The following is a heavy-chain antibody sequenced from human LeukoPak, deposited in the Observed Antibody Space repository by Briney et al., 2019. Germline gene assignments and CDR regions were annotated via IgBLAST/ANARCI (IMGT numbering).Heavy chain of an antibody. V-gene: IGHV4-34*01. CDR3: ARGEWNDGWFDP. Sequence: SETLSLTCAVYGGSFSGYYWSWIRQPPGKGLEWIGEINHSGSTNYSPSLKSRVTISVDTSKNQFSLKLSSVTAADTAVYYCARGEWNDGWFDPWGQGTLVTVSS. J-gene: IGHJ5*02. CDR1: GGSFSGYY. CDR2: INHSGST. D-gene: IGHD1-1*01.